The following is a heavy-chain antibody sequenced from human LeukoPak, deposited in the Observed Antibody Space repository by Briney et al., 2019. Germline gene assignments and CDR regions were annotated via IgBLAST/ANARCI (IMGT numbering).Heavy chain of an antibody. CDR1: GFTFNNYA. J-gene: IGHJ4*02. CDR3: ARDYYASGSHDY. D-gene: IGHD3-10*01. CDR2: ISGSGGST. V-gene: IGHV3-23*01. Sequence: QSGGSLRLSCAASGFTFNNYAMSWVRQAPGKGLEWVSGISGSGGSTNYADSVKGRFTISRDNAKNSLYLQMNSLRAEDTALYYCARDYYASGSHDYWGQGTLVTVSS.